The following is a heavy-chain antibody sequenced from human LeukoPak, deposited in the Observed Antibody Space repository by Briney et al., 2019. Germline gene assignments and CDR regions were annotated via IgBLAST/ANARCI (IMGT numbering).Heavy chain of an antibody. D-gene: IGHD3-3*01. V-gene: IGHV3-74*01. CDR2: INSDGSNT. J-gene: IGHJ5*02. CDR3: ARVYYASWSGQPLSQHWLDP. Sequence: PGGSLRLSCAASGFTFSSNWMHWVRQAPGKGLVWVSRINSDGSNTRYADPVKGRFTISRDNAKNTLYLQMNGLRVEDTAVYYCARVYYASWSGQPLSQHWLDPWGQGTLVTVSS. CDR1: GFTFSSNW.